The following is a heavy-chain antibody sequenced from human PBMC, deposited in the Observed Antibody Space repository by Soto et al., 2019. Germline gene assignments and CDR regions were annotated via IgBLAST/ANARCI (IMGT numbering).Heavy chain of an antibody. V-gene: IGHV3-30-3*01. Sequence: GGSLRLSCAASGFTFSSYAMHWVRQAPGKGLEWVAVISYDGSNKYYADSVKGRFTISRDNSKNTLYLQMNSLRAEDTAVYYCARDRESKYSSSSFSALQKGPYYYYGMDVWGQGTTVTVSS. J-gene: IGHJ6*02. CDR1: GFTFSSYA. D-gene: IGHD6-6*01. CDR3: ARDRESKYSSSSFSALQKGPYYYYGMDV. CDR2: ISYDGSNK.